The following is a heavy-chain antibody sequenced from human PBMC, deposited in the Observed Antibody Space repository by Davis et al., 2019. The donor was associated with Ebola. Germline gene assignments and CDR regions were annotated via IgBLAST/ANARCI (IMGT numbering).Heavy chain of an antibody. V-gene: IGHV3-23*01. CDR3: VKDTSSVWFDV. J-gene: IGHJ3*01. CDR2: VGLSADT. D-gene: IGHD6-19*01. Sequence: GESLKISCAASGFVFSSYVMSWVRRAPEKGLEWVSTVGLSADTYYADSVKGRFTISRDNSKNTLHLQMNSLRVEDTATYYCVKDTSSVWFDVWGQGTTVTVSS. CDR1: GFVFSSYV.